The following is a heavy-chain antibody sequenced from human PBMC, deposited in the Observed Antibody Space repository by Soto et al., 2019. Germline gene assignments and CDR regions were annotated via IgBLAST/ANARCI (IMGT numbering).Heavy chain of an antibody. Sequence: QVQLVKSGAEVKKPGASVKVACKASGYTFTSYDINWVRPATGQGLEWMGWMNPNSGNTGYAQKFQGRVTMTRNTSISTAYMELSSLRSEDTAVYYCSRWPDGYYYYGMDVWGQGTTVTVSS. CDR1: GYTFTSYD. J-gene: IGHJ6*02. CDR3: SRWPDGYYYYGMDV. V-gene: IGHV1-8*01. CDR2: MNPNSGNT.